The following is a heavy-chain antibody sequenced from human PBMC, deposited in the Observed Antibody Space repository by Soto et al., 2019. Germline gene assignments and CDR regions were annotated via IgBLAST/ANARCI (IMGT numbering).Heavy chain of an antibody. Sequence: QVQLVQSGAEVKKPGSSVKVSCRASGGTFNKHAINWVRQAPGQGLEWMGGIIPMFGTSNYAQKFQGRVTITADESTRTAYMELSSLRSEDTAVYYCVRVKMREMATILRDKWFDPWGQGTLVTVSS. D-gene: IGHD5-12*01. V-gene: IGHV1-69*19. CDR2: IIPMFGTS. J-gene: IGHJ5*02. CDR3: VRVKMREMATILRDKWFDP. CDR1: GGTFNKHA.